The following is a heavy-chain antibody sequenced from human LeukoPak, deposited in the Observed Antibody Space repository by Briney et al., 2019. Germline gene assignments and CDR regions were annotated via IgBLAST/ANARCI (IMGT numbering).Heavy chain of an antibody. V-gene: IGHV4-59*01. CDR1: GGSISGDH. D-gene: IGHD6-25*01. J-gene: IGHJ4*02. CDR2: IYYSGSA. CDR3: ARAGGVKTAALDLDY. Sequence: SETLSLTCTVSGGSISGDHWSWIRQPPGKGLEWIGYIYYSGSANHNPSLKSRVTISRDTSKNQFSLKLTSVTTADTAVYYCARAGGVKTAALDLDYWGQGTLVTVSS.